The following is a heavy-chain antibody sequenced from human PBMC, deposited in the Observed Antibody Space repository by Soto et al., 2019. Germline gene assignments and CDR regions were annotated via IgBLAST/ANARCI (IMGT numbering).Heavy chain of an antibody. J-gene: IGHJ4*02. CDR1: GGSISTSAYY. Sequence: SETLSLTCTVSGGSISTSAYYWGWIRQPPGKGLEWIGTIYYSGPSYHNPSLKSRVTISVDTSKNQFSLTLTSVTAADTAVYYCASRVEGLYSGNDRYYFDYWGQGTLVTVSS. CDR2: IYYSGPS. D-gene: IGHD5-12*01. CDR3: ASRVEGLYSGNDRYYFDY. V-gene: IGHV4-39*01.